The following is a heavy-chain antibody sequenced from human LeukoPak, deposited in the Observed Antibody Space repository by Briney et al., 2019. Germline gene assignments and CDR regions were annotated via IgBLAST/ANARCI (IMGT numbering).Heavy chain of an antibody. CDR2: ISWNSGSI. CDR3: AKWGYYDSSGYYH. D-gene: IGHD3-22*01. Sequence: GGSLRLSCAASGFTFDDYAMHWVRQAPGKGLEWVPGISWNSGSIGYADSVKGRFTISRDNAKNSLYLQMNSLRAEDTALYYCAKWGYYDSSGYYHWGQGTLVTVSS. CDR1: GFTFDDYA. J-gene: IGHJ5*02. V-gene: IGHV3-9*01.